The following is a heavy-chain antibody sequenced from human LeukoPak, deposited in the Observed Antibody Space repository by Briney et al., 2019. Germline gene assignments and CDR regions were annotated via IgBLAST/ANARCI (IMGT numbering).Heavy chain of an antibody. V-gene: IGHV3-48*01. CDR3: ARERRNNNWFDP. J-gene: IGHJ5*02. CDR1: GFTFSSYT. CDR2: ISSSSGSI. Sequence: GGSLRLSCAASGFTFSSYTMNWVRQAPGKGLEWISYISSSSGSIFYADSVKGRFTISRDNSKNTLYLQMNSLRAEDTAVYYCARERRNNNWFDPWGQGTLVTVSS.